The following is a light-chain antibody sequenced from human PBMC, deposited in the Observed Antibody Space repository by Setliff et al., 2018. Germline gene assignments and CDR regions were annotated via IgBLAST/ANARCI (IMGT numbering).Light chain of an antibody. CDR3: SSYTSSSPYV. Sequence: QSALTQPRSVSGSPGQSVTISCTGTSSDVGGYDYVSWFQQHPGKAPKLMISDVSKRPSGVSNRFSGSKSGNTASLTISGLQAEDEADYYCSSYTSSSPYVFGTGTKVTVL. CDR2: DVS. J-gene: IGLJ1*01. CDR1: SSDVGGYDY. V-gene: IGLV2-14*03.